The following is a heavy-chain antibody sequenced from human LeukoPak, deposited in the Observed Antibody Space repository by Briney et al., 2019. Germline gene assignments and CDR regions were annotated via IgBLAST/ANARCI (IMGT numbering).Heavy chain of an antibody. CDR3: ASLSTGDAFDY. J-gene: IGHJ4*02. Sequence: PGGSLRPSCAASGFTFSSYWMSWVRQAPEKGLEWVANINQDGSEKYYVDSVKGRFTISRDNAKNSLDLQMNSLRAEDTAVYFCASLSTGDAFDYWGQGTLVTVSS. CDR2: INQDGSEK. CDR1: GFTFSSYW. V-gene: IGHV3-7*01. D-gene: IGHD1-1*01.